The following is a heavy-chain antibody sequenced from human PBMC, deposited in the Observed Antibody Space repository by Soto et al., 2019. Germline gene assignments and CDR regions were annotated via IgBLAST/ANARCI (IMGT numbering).Heavy chain of an antibody. D-gene: IGHD6-19*01. CDR1: GFTFSDSA. CDR2: IRSKANSYAT. V-gene: IGHV3-73*01. J-gene: IGHJ4*02. Sequence: EVQLVESGGGLVQPGGSLKLSCAASGFTFSDSAMHWVRQASGKGLEWVGRIRSKANSYATLYAASVKGRFTISRDDSKNTAYLQMNSLKTEDMAVYYCTRHGRQWLGNDYWGQGTLVTVSS. CDR3: TRHGRQWLGNDY.